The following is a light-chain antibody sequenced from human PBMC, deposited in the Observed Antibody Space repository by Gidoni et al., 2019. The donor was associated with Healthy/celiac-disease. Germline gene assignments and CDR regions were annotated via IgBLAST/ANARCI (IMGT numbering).Light chain of an antibody. J-gene: IGKJ2*01. V-gene: IGKV1-5*03. CDR3: QQSEA. Sequence: DIQMTQSPSTLSASVGDRVTITCRASQSISSWLAWYQQKPGKAPKLLIYKASSLESGVPSRFSGSGSGTEFTLTISSLQPDDFATYYCQQSEAFGQXTKLEIK. CDR2: KAS. CDR1: QSISSW.